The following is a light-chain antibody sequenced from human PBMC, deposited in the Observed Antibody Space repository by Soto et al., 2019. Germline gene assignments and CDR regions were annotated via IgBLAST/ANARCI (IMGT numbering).Light chain of an antibody. Sequence: EIVLTQSPATLSLSPGETATLSCRASQSVRNYLAWYQQKPGQAPRLLIYGASIRATGIPDRFSGSGSGTDFTLTISRLEPEDFGVYYCQQYGDSPLTSGPGTKVDIK. V-gene: IGKV3-20*01. CDR3: QQYGDSPLT. J-gene: IGKJ3*01. CDR2: GAS. CDR1: QSVRNY.